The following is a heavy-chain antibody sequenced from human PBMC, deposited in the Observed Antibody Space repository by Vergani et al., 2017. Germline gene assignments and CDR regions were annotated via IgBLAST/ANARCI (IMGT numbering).Heavy chain of an antibody. D-gene: IGHD3-9*01. CDR2: IFSNDEK. CDR1: GFSLSNARMG. J-gene: IGHJ6*02. V-gene: IGHV2-26*01. CDR3: ARGVRYFSGWYYYYGMDV. Sequence: QVTLKESGPVLVKPTETLTLTCTVSGFSLSNARMGVSWIRQPPGKALEWLAHIFSNDEKSYSTSLKSRLTISKDTSKSQVVLTMTNMDPVDTATYYCARGVRYFSGWYYYYGMDVWGQGTTVTVSS.